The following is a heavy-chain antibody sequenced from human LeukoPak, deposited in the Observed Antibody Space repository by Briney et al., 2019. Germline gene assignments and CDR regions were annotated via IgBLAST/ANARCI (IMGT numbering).Heavy chain of an antibody. V-gene: IGHV3-23*01. D-gene: IGHD5-24*01. Sequence: PGGSLRLSCAASGFTFSSYAMSWVRQAPGKGLEWVSTISGSGGSTYYADSVKGRFTISRDNSKNTLYLQMNSLRAEDTAVYYCAKGEMATIAFFDYWGQGTLVTVSS. CDR1: GFTFSSYA. J-gene: IGHJ4*02. CDR2: ISGSGGST. CDR3: AKGEMATIAFFDY.